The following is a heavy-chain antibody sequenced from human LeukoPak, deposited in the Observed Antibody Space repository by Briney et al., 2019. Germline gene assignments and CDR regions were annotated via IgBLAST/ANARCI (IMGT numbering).Heavy chain of an antibody. CDR1: GDTFTDSF. Sequence: ASVKVSCKASGDTFTDSFIHWVRQAPGQGLEWMGWVSAYNGDTNYAQKFRGRVTMTRDTSTSTAYMELRSLRSDDTAVYYCARDAPRWRNVFDFWGQGTMVSVSS. J-gene: IGHJ3*01. CDR2: VSAYNGDT. CDR3: ARDAPRWRNVFDF. D-gene: IGHD4-23*01. V-gene: IGHV1-18*04.